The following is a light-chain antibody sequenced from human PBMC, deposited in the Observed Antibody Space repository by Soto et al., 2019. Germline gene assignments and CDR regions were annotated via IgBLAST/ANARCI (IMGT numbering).Light chain of an antibody. CDR2: SNN. CDR3: AAWDDSLNGYA. Sequence: QSVLTQPPSASGTPGQRVTISCSGSSSNIGSNTVNWYQQLPGTAPKLLIYSNNQRPSGVPDRFSGSKSGTPASLAISGLQSEDEADYYCAAWDDSLNGYAFGTGTKVTV. J-gene: IGLJ1*01. CDR1: SSNIGSNT. V-gene: IGLV1-44*01.